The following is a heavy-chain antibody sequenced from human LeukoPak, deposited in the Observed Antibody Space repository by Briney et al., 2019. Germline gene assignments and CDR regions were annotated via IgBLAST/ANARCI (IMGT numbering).Heavy chain of an antibody. D-gene: IGHD3-10*01. CDR2: ISSSGSTI. Sequence: PGGSLRLSCAASGFTFSSYEMNWVRQAPGKGLEWVSYISSSGSTIYYADSVKGRFTISRDNAKNTLYLQMNSLRAEDTAVYYCARAGGYYGSGSYIGYWGQGTLVTVSS. CDR1: GFTFSSYE. J-gene: IGHJ4*02. V-gene: IGHV3-48*03. CDR3: ARAGGYYGSGSYIGY.